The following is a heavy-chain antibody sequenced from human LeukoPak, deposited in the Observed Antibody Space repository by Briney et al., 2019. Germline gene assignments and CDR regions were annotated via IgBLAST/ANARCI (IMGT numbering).Heavy chain of an antibody. V-gene: IGHV4-59*02. CDR1: GGSVSGYY. Sequence: SETLSLTCVVSGGSVSGYYWGWIRQPRGRGLEWIGYVYYSGSTNYNPSFKSRITISVDTSRNQFSLQLSSVTAADTAVYYCARIHRYCSGGACYVLDNWGQGTLVAVSS. CDR3: ARIHRYCSGGACYVLDN. CDR2: VYYSGST. D-gene: IGHD2-15*01. J-gene: IGHJ4*02.